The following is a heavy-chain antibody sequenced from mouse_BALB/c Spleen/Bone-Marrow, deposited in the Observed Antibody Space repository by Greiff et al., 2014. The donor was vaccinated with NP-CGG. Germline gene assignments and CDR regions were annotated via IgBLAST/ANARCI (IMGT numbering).Heavy chain of an antibody. CDR1: GFNIKDTY. CDR2: IDPANGNT. Sequence: VQLQQSGAELVKPGASVKLSCTASGFNIKDTYMHWVKQRPEQGLEWIGRIDPANGNTKYDPKFQGKATITADTSSNTAYLQLSRLTTEGTAVYYCYRGIFLYGNLLLDYWGQGTSVTVSS. CDR3: YRGIFLYGNLLLDY. V-gene: IGHV14-3*02. D-gene: IGHD2-10*02. J-gene: IGHJ4*01.